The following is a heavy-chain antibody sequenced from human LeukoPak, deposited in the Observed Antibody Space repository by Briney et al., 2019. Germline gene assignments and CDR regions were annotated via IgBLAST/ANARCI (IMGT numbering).Heavy chain of an antibody. V-gene: IGHV4-59*01. Sequence: PSETLSLTCTVSVASISGYYWSWIRQPLGKGLECMGSIHLSGSTNYNPSLKTRVTISVDTSKNQFSLKLSSLTAADTAVYYCARAPYSSGWYSYFDYWGQGTLVTVSS. D-gene: IGHD6-19*01. CDR3: ARAPYSSGWYSYFDY. CDR1: VASISGYY. J-gene: IGHJ4*02. CDR2: IHLSGST.